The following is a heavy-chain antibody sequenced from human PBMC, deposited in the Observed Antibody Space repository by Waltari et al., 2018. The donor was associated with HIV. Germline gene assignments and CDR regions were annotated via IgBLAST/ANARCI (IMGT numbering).Heavy chain of an antibody. J-gene: IGHJ6*02. V-gene: IGHV1-69*01. D-gene: IGHD1-26*01. CDR2: IIHIFGTA. CDR3: ASPYSGSYYGSYYYYGMDV. Sequence: QVQLVQSGAAVKKPGSSVKVSCKASGGTFTIYAISWLRPAPGPGLEWMGGIIHIFGTANYAKKVQGRVTITADESTSTAYREMSSLRSEDTAVYYCASPYSGSYYGSYYYYGMDVWGQGTTVTVSS. CDR1: GGTFTIYA.